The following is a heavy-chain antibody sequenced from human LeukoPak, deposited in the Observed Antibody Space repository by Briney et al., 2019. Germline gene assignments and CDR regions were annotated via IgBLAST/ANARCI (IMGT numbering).Heavy chain of an antibody. J-gene: IGHJ4*02. Sequence: PGGSLKLSCAASGLTFTNYGMTWVRQAPGKGLERVSSISGSGSDTYYADSVKGRFTISRDNSKSTLYVQMVSLRAEDTAIYYCAGSSGWWAHDYWGQGTLVTVSS. V-gene: IGHV3-23*01. D-gene: IGHD6-19*01. CDR3: AGSSGWWAHDY. CDR1: GLTFTNYG. CDR2: ISGSGSDT.